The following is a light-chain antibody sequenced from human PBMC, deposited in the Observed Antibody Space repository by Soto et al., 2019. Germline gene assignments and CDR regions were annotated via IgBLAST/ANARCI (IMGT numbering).Light chain of an antibody. CDR2: EVS. Sequence: QSALTQPPSASGSPGQSVTLSCTGTSSDVGGYISEVSKRPSGVPDRFSGSKSGNTASLTVSGLQAEDEADYYCSSFAGNNNLVFGGGTKVTVL. J-gene: IGLJ2*01. CDR1: SSDVGGY. CDR3: SSFAGNNNLV. V-gene: IGLV2-8*01.